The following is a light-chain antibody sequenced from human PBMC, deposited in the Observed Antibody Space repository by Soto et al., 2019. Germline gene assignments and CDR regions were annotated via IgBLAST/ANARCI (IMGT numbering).Light chain of an antibody. CDR2: AAS. Sequence: AIRMTQSPSSFSASTGDRVTITCRASQGISSYLAWYQQKPGKAPKLLIYAASTLQSGVPSRFSGSGSGTDFTLTISCLQSEDFANYYCQKDYSYPPTFGQGTKLEIK. CDR3: QKDYSYPPT. V-gene: IGKV1-8*01. J-gene: IGKJ2*01. CDR1: QGISSY.